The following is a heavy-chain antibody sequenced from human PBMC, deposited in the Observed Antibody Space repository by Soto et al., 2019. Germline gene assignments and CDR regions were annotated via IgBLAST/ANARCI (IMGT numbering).Heavy chain of an antibody. V-gene: IGHV1-18*01. D-gene: IGHD2-2*01. CDR2: ISAYNGNT. Sequence: ASVKVSCKASGYTFTSYGISWVRQAPGQGLEWMGWISAYNGNTNYAQKLQGRVTMTTDTSTSTAYMELRSLRSDDTAVYYCARGFIVVVPAAMGYYYYMDVWGKGTTVTVSS. CDR3: ARGFIVVVPAAMGYYYYMDV. CDR1: GYTFTSYG. J-gene: IGHJ6*03.